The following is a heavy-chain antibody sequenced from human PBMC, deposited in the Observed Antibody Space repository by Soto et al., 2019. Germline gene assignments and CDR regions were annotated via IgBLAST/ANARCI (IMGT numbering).Heavy chain of an antibody. V-gene: IGHV1-69*01. CDR3: VRPYHDYSGRSAFDI. Sequence: QVQLVQSGAEVKTPGSSVKVSCRASGGTFSNYAIKWVRQAPGQGLEWMGGIIPIFGTADYAQHFQGRVTITADESTNTAYMELSRLRSEDTAAYVCVRPYHDYSGRSAFDIWGQGTMVTVSS. CDR2: IIPIFGTA. D-gene: IGHD3-22*01. CDR1: GGTFSNYA. J-gene: IGHJ3*02.